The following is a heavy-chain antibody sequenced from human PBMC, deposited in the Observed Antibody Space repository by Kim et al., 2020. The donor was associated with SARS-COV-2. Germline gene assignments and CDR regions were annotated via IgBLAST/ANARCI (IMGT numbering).Heavy chain of an antibody. V-gene: IGHV6-1*01. J-gene: IGHJ5*02. D-gene: IGHD2-15*01. CDR1: GDSVSSNSAA. CDR3: ARDALYCSGGSCYASDWFDP. Sequence: SQTLSLTCAISGDSVSSNSAAWNWIRQSPSRGLEWLGRTYYRSKWYNDYAVSVKSRITINPDTSKNQFSLQLNSVTPVDTAVYYCARDALYCSGGSCYASDWFDPWGQGTLVTVSS. CDR2: TYYRSKWYN.